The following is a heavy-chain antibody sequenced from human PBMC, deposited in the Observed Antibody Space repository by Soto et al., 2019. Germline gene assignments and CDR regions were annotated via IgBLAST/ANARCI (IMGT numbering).Heavy chain of an antibody. CDR3: AADRNIVGTIGAFDF. CDR1: KYTLTDLS. Sequence: VASVKVSCKVPKYTLTDLSIDWVRQAPGKGLEWMGRSAPEEGEPIYPRKFQGRVSMAEDPSTDTAYMELTSLRFDDTAVYFCAADRNIVGTIGAFDFWGQGTLVTVSS. D-gene: IGHD1-26*01. V-gene: IGHV1-24*01. CDR2: SAPEEGEP. J-gene: IGHJ4*02.